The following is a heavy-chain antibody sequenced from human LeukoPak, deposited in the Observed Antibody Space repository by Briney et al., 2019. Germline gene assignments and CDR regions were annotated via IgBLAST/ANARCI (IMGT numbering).Heavy chain of an antibody. J-gene: IGHJ6*03. CDR1: GGSFSTYY. CDR2: ISYSGNT. V-gene: IGHV4-34*01. Sequence: SETLSLTCAVYGGSFSTYYWTWIRQPPGKGLEWIAEISYSGNTNYNPSLKSRVTISVDTSKNQFSLKLSSVTAADTAVYYCAREGRWAENTRTYFMDVWGKGTTVTVSS. D-gene: IGHD1-14*01. CDR3: AREGRWAENTRTYFMDV.